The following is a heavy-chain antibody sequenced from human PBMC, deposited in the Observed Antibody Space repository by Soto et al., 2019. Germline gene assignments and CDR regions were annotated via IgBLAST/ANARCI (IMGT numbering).Heavy chain of an antibody. D-gene: IGHD2-15*01. V-gene: IGHV4-39*02. Sequence: SDTLSLTCTGSGVSINSNNYYWAWLRQPPGKGLTWIASILLDGSTYYNTSLTSRVTIYRDTSKNQFSLRLTSMTAADTAVDDCATVLVADTRHADFASWGQGTRVTFSS. CDR2: ILLDGST. CDR1: GVSINSNNYY. CDR3: ATVLVADTRHADFAS. J-gene: IGHJ4*02.